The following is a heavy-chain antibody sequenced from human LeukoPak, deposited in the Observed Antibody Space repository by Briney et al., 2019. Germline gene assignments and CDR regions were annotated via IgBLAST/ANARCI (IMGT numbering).Heavy chain of an antibody. V-gene: IGHV1-18*01. CDR3: ARVGSGLLYYYYYMDV. D-gene: IGHD2-15*01. J-gene: IGHJ6*03. CDR2: ISAYNGNT. CDR1: GYTFTSYC. Sequence: ASVKVSCKASGYTFTSYCISWVRQAPGRGLEWMGWISAYNGNTNYAQKLQGRVTMTTDTSTSTAYMELRSLRSDDTAVYYCARVGSGLLYYYYYMDVWGKGTTVTVSS.